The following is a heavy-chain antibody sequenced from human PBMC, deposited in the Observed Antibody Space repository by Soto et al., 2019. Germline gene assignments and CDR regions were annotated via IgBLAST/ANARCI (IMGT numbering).Heavy chain of an antibody. CDR1: GGSISSYY. CDR2: IDTSGST. V-gene: IGHV4-4*07. D-gene: IGHD2-2*02. CDR3: ARDNVCSSTSCYTRTGAYNGFDP. J-gene: IGHJ5*02. Sequence: QVQLQESGPGLVKPSETLSLTCTVSGGSISSYYWSWIRQPAGKGLEWIGRIDTSGSTNYNPSPKSRVTMSEDTSKNQCSLKLSSVTAADTAVYYCARDNVCSSTSCYTRTGAYNGFDPWGQGTLVTVSS.